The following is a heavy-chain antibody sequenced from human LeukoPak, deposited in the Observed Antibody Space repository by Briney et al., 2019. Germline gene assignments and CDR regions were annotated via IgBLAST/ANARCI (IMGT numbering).Heavy chain of an antibody. D-gene: IGHD6-13*01. CDR3: ARVLLLGYSTNYYYGMDV. CDR1: GGTFSSYA. Sequence: SVKVSCKASGGTFSSYAISWVRRAPGQGLEWMGGLIPIFGTANYAQKFQGRVTITADKSTSTAYMELSSLRSEDTAVYYCARVLLLGYSTNYYYGMDVWGKGTTVTVSS. V-gene: IGHV1-69*06. J-gene: IGHJ6*04. CDR2: LIPIFGTA.